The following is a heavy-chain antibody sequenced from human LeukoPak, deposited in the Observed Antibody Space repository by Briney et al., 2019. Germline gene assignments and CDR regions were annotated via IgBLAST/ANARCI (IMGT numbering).Heavy chain of an antibody. V-gene: IGHV4-39*07. D-gene: IGHD5-18*01. J-gene: IGHJ6*03. CDR1: GGSISSSSYY. CDR2: IYYSGST. Sequence: PSETLSLTCTVSGGSISSSSYYWGWIRQPPGKGLEWIGSIYYSGSTKYNPSLKSRVTISVDTSKNEFFLKLNSVTAADTAVYYCARGASEYSYGFSLSSRYMDVWGKGTTVTVSS. CDR3: ARGASEYSYGFSLSSRYMDV.